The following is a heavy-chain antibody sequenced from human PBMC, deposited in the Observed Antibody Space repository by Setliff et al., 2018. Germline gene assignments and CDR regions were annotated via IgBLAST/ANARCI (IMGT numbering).Heavy chain of an antibody. J-gene: IGHJ4*02. CDR3: ARLVRYCTRTSCQRTSGAEL. CDR1: GYTFTNFG. Sequence: ASVKVSCKASGYTFTNFGISWVREAPGQGLEWMGWISASNGKTNYAQKFQGRVTMTTDTSTSTAYMEVKSLTSDDTAIYYCARLVRYCTRTSCQRTSGAELWGQGTLVTVSS. D-gene: IGHD2-2*01. V-gene: IGHV1-18*01. CDR2: ISASNGKT.